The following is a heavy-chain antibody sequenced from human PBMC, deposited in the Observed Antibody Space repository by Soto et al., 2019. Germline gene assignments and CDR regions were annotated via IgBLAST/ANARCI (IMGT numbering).Heavy chain of an antibody. CDR3: VRVGVGIGNHFDS. D-gene: IGHD1-26*01. CDR1: NGSISGFY. CDR2: IHYSGRT. J-gene: IGHJ4*02. V-gene: IGHV4-59*12. Sequence: SETLSLTCSVSNGSISGFYWTWIRQPPGKILEWIGYIHYSGRTDYNPSLTSRATMSVDTSKNQFSLNLKSITAAGTAVYYCVRVGVGIGNHFDSWGRGTLVTVSS.